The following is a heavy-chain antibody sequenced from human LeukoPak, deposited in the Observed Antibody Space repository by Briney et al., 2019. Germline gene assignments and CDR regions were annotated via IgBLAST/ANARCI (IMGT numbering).Heavy chain of an antibody. CDR2: IWYDGSNK. CDR3: ARGYCGGDCPEAYGMDV. J-gene: IGHJ6*02. V-gene: IGHV3-33*01. CDR1: GFTFSSYG. Sequence: GGSLRLFCAASGFTFSSYGMHWVRQAPGKGLGWVAVIWYDGSNKYYADSVKDRFTISRDNSKNTLYLQMNSLRAEDTAVYYCARGYCGGDCPEAYGMDVWGQGATVTVSS. D-gene: IGHD2-21*02.